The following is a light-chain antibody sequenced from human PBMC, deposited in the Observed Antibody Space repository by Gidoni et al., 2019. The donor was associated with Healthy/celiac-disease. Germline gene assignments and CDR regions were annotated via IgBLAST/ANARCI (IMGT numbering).Light chain of an antibody. CDR2: DAS. CDR3: QQRSNWPPRIT. Sequence: EIVLTQYPDTLSLSPGERATLSCRASQSVSSYLAWYQQKPGQATRLLIYDASNSATGIPARFSGSGSGTDFTLTISSLEPEDFAVYYCQQRSNWPPRITFGQGTRLEIK. J-gene: IGKJ5*01. V-gene: IGKV3-11*01. CDR1: QSVSSY.